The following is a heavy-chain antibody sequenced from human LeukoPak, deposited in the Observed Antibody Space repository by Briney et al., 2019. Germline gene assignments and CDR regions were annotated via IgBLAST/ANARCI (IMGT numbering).Heavy chain of an antibody. CDR1: GGPISSSNW. CDR3: ARDEYGSGSYPNWFDP. J-gene: IGHJ5*02. Sequence: SGTLSLTCAVSGGPISSSNWWSWVRQPPGKGLEWIGEIYHSGSTNYNPSLKSRVTISVDKSKNQFSLKLSSVTAADTAVYYCARDEYGSGSYPNWFDPWGQGTLVTVSS. CDR2: IYHSGST. D-gene: IGHD3-10*01. V-gene: IGHV4-4*02.